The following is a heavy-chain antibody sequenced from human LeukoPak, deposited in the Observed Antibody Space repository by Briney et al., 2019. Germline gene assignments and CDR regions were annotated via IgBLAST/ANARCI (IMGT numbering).Heavy chain of an antibody. CDR1: GGSISSYY. CDR2: IYTSGST. CDR3: AREEGGYCSGGSCPNWFDP. J-gene: IGHJ5*02. D-gene: IGHD2-15*01. Sequence: SETLPLTCTVSGGSISSYYWSWIRQPAGKGLEWIGRIYTSGSTNYNPSLKSRVTMSVDTSKNQFSLKLSSVTAADTAVYYCAREEGGYCSGGSCPNWFDPWGQGTLVTVSS. V-gene: IGHV4-4*07.